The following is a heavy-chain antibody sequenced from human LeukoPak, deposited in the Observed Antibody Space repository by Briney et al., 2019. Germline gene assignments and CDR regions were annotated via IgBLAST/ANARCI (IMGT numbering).Heavy chain of an antibody. V-gene: IGHV1-69*13. CDR3: ALEFRTFYAVFDY. CDR1: GGTFSSYA. D-gene: IGHD2-2*01. J-gene: IGHJ4*02. CDR2: IIPIFGTA. Sequence: SVKVSCKASGGTFSSYAISCVRQAPGQGLEWMGGIIPIFGTANYAQKFQGRVTITADESTTTAYMELNSLRSEDTAVYYCALEFRTFYAVFDYWGQGTLVTVSS.